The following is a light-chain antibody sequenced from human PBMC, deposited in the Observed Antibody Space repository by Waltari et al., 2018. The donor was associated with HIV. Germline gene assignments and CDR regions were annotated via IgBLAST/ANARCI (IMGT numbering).Light chain of an antibody. CDR1: QDISSY. CDR3: QQYYSYPLS. J-gene: IGKJ4*01. V-gene: IGKV1-8*01. CDR2: AAS. Sequence: AIRMTQSPSSFSASTGDRVTVTCRASQDISSYLAWYQQKRGKAPKLLIYAASTLQSGVPSRFSGSGSGTDFTLTISSLQSEDLAIYYCQQYYSYPLSFGGGTKVEIK.